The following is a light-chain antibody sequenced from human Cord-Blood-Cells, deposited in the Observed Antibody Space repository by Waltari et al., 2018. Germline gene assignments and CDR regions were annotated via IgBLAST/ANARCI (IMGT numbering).Light chain of an antibody. CDR2: DVS. Sequence: QSALTQPASVSGSPGQSLTLSCTGTSSDVGGYNYVSWYQQHPGKAPKLMIYDVSNRPSGVSNRFSGSKSGNTASLTISGLQAEDEADYYCSSYTSSSTVVFGGGTKLTVL. CDR3: SSYTSSSTVV. V-gene: IGLV2-14*01. CDR1: SSDVGGYNY. J-gene: IGLJ2*01.